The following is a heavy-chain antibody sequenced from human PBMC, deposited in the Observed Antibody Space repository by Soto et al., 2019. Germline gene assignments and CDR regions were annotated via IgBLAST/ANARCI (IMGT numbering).Heavy chain of an antibody. CDR2: TYYRSKWFN. Sequence: QTLSLTCAISGDSVSSNSAAWNWIRQSPSRGLEWLGRTYYRSKWFNNYALSVKSRITINPDTSKNQFSLKLSSVTAADTAVYYCARDRLFRWVTAIRPHHWFDPWGQGTLVTVSS. CDR1: GDSVSSNSAA. V-gene: IGHV6-1*01. CDR3: ARDRLFRWVTAIRPHHWFDP. J-gene: IGHJ5*02. D-gene: IGHD2-21*02.